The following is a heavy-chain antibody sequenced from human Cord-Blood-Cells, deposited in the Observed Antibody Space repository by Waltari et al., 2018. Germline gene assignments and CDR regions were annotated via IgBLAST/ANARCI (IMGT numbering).Heavy chain of an antibody. D-gene: IGHD3-10*01. J-gene: IGHJ6*02. V-gene: IGHV4-39*01. CDR2: IYYSGST. CDR3: ARYGSGSSYYYYYGMDV. CDR1: GGSISSSSYY. Sequence: LQLQESGPGLVKPSETLSLTCRVPGGSISSSSYYWGWLRQPPGKGLEWIGSIYYSGSTYYNPSLKSRVTISVDTSKNQFSLKLSSVTAADTAVYYCARYGSGSSYYYYYGMDVWGQGTTVTVSS.